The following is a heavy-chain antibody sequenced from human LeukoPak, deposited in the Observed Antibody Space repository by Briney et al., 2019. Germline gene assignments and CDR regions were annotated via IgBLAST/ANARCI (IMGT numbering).Heavy chain of an antibody. CDR2: ISGSRT. D-gene: IGHD6-13*01. CDR1: GFTFSSYA. V-gene: IGHV3-23*01. Sequence: PGGSLRLSCAASGFTFSSYAMSWVRQAPGKGLEWVSGISGSRTYYAASVKGRFTISRDNSKNSLYLQMNSLRAEDTAEYFCAREWAPPGIGRYYFDHWGQGTLVTVSS. CDR3: AREWAPPGIGRYYFDH. J-gene: IGHJ4*02.